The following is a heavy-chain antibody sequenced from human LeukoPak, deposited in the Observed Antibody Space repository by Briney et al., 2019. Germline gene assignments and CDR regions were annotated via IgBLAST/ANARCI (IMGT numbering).Heavy chain of an antibody. CDR2: VDPEDGET. Sequence: ASVKISCKVPGYTFTDYYMHWVQQAPGRGLEWMGLVDPEDGETIYAEKFQGRVTITADTSTDTAYMELSSLRSEDTAVYYCATLSMTNIDYWGQGTLVTVSS. CDR1: GYTFTDYY. V-gene: IGHV1-69-2*01. J-gene: IGHJ4*02. CDR3: ATLSMTNIDY.